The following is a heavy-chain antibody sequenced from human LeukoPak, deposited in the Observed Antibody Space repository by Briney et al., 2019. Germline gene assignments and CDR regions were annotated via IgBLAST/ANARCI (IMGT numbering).Heavy chain of an antibody. CDR2: IKQDGSEK. CDR3: AREVPTGTDYFDY. Sequence: GGSLRLSCAASGFTFSTYWMGWVRQPPGKGLEWVANIKQDGSEKYYVYSVTGRFTISRDNAKNSLYLQIDSLRAEDTAVYFCAREVPTGTDYFDYWGQGTLVTVFS. CDR1: GFTFSTYW. D-gene: IGHD3-10*01. J-gene: IGHJ4*02. V-gene: IGHV3-7*01.